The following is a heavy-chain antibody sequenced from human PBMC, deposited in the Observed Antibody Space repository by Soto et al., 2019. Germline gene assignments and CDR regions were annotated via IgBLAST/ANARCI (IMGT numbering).Heavy chain of an antibody. CDR1: GGSISSSSYY. D-gene: IGHD5-12*01. J-gene: IGHJ6*02. V-gene: IGHV4-39*01. Sequence: SETLSLTCTVSGGSISSSSYYWGWIRQPPGKGLEWIGSIYYSGSTYYNPSLKSRVTISVDTSKNQFSLKLSSVTAADTAAYYCARLDGYNANYYYYYYGMDVWGQGTTVTVSS. CDR3: ARLDGYNANYYYYYYGMDV. CDR2: IYYSGST.